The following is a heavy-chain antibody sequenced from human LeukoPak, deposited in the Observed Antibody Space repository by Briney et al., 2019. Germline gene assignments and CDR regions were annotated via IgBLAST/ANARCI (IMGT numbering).Heavy chain of an antibody. J-gene: IGHJ5*02. D-gene: IGHD3-22*01. CDR1: GGTISSYD. CDR3: ARQTSDSSCFYNWFDP. Sequence: SSETLSLTCTVSGGTISSYDWSWIRQTPGKGLEWIGDIYYSGSTIYNPSLKSRVTMSVDTSNNLFSLKLSSVTAADTAIYYCARQTSDSSCFYNWFDPWGQGTLVTVSS. V-gene: IGHV4-59*08. CDR2: IYYSGST.